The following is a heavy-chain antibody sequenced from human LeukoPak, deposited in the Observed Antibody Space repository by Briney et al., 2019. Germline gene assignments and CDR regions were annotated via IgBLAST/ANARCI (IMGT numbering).Heavy chain of an antibody. CDR1: GFTFRNAW. V-gene: IGHV3-15*01. CDR3: ADLGDYGVG. J-gene: IGHJ4*02. CDR2: IKSRTDGGTI. D-gene: IGHD4-17*01. Sequence: GGSLRLSCAASGFTFRNAWMSWVRQAPGKGLEWVGRIKSRTDGGTIEYAAPVKGRFSISRGDSKNMLYLQINSLKAGDTAVYYCADLGDYGVGWGQGTLVTVSS.